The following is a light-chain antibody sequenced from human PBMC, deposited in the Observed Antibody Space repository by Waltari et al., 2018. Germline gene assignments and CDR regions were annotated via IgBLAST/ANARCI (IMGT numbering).Light chain of an antibody. Sequence: QSVLTQPPSASGTPGQRVTISCSGSASNIGGNLVNWYQQLPGKAPTPLIYRSYPRPSGVPDRFSGSKAGTSASLAISGVQSDDEADYFCASWDDSLNGHWVFGGGTKVTVL. J-gene: IGLJ3*02. CDR3: ASWDDSLNGHWV. CDR2: RSY. CDR1: ASNIGGNL. V-gene: IGLV1-44*01.